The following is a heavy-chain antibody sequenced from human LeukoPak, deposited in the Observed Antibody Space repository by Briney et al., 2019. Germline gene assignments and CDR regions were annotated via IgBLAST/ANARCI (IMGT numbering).Heavy chain of an antibody. Sequence: ASVKVSCKASGGTFSSYAISWVRQAPGQGLEWMGGIIPIFGTANYAQRFQGRVTITADKSTSTAYMELSSLRSEDTAVYYCARGVTAMSPYYYYMDVWGKGTTVTISS. D-gene: IGHD2-21*02. CDR1: GGTFSSYA. J-gene: IGHJ6*03. V-gene: IGHV1-69*06. CDR2: IIPIFGTA. CDR3: ARGVTAMSPYYYYMDV.